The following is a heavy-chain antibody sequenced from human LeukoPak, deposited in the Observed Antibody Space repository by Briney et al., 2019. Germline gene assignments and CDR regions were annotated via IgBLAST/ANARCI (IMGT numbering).Heavy chain of an antibody. CDR2: ISGSGGST. CDR1: GITLSNYG. CDR3: TKWSGFGDD. Sequence: GGSLRLSCAASGITLSNYGMSWVRQAPGKGLEWVAGISGSGGSTNYADSVKGRFTISRDNPKNTLYLQMNSLRAEDTAVYYCTKWSGFGDDWGQGTLVTVSS. V-gene: IGHV3-23*01. D-gene: IGHD3-10*01. J-gene: IGHJ4*02.